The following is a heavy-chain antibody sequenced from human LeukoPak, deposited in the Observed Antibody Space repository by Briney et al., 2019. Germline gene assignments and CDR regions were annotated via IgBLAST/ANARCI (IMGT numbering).Heavy chain of an antibody. V-gene: IGHV4-39*01. D-gene: IGHD3-10*01. CDR1: GGSFSRSDDY. CDR2: IYYSGNT. Sequence: SETLSLTYSVSGGSFSRSDDYWGWIRQPPGKGLEWIGTIYYSGNTYYNPSLKSRVTISIDTSKNQFSLKLNSVSAADTAVYYCARHPDIPRGVIVDSEFDCWGQGTLVTVSP. CDR3: ARHPDIPRGVIVDSEFDC. J-gene: IGHJ4*02.